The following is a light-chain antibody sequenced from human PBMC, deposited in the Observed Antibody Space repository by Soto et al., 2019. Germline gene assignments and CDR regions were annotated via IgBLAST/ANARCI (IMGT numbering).Light chain of an antibody. V-gene: IGKV3-15*01. Sequence: EIVMTQSPATLSVSPGEGATLSCRASQSVSSNLAWYQQKPGQAPRLLIYGASTRATGTPARFSGSGSGTEFTLTISSLQSEDFAVYYCQQYKKWPPLTFGGGTKVDIK. J-gene: IGKJ4*01. CDR3: QQYKKWPPLT. CDR1: QSVSSN. CDR2: GAS.